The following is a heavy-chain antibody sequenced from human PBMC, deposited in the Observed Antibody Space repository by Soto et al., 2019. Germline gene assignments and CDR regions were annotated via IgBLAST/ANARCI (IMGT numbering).Heavy chain of an antibody. J-gene: IGHJ4*02. CDR2: INAGNGNI. D-gene: IGHD6-19*01. CDR1: GYTFTSSA. CDR3: ARDGAVAGDSNFDY. V-gene: IGHV1-3*01. Sequence: ASVKVSCKASGYTFTSSAIHWVRQAPGQGLEWMGWINAGNGNIKHSQKFQHRVTITRDTSASTAYMELSSLRLEDTAVYYCARDGAVAGDSNFDYWGQGTLVTVSS.